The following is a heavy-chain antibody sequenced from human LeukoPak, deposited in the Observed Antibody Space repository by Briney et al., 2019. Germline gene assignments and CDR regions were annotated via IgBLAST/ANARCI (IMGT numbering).Heavy chain of an antibody. V-gene: IGHV4-31*03. J-gene: IGHJ6*02. D-gene: IGHD5-12*01. CDR2: IYYSGST. Sequence: SETLSLTCTVSGGSISSGGYYWSWIRQHPGKGLEWIGYIYYSGSTYYNPSLKSRVTISVDTSKNQFSLKLSSVTATDTAVYYCARDRMELRPGYSGYDWDYYYYGMDVWGQGTMVTVSS. CDR3: ARDRMELRPGYSGYDWDYYYYGMDV. CDR1: GGSISSGGYY.